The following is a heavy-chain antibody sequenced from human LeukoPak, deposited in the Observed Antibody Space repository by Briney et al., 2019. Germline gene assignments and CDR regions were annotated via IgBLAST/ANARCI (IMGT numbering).Heavy chain of an antibody. V-gene: IGHV3-64*01. CDR3: ARDGTGNRGISYFDY. CDR1: GFTFSSYA. CDR2: ISSNGGST. J-gene: IGHJ4*02. Sequence: GGSLRLSCAASGFTFSSYAMHWVRQAPGKGLEYVSAISSNGGSTYYANSVKGTFTISRDNSKNTLYLQMGSLRAEDMAVYYCARDGTGNRGISYFDYWGQGTLVTVSS. D-gene: IGHD3-16*01.